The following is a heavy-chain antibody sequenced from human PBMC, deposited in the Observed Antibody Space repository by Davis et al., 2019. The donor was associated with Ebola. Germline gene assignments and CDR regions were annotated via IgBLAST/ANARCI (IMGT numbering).Heavy chain of an antibody. D-gene: IGHD2-21*01. CDR3: ARRGVDLRISFDY. V-gene: IGHV5-51*01. J-gene: IGHJ4*02. CDR2: IYPGDSDI. CDR1: RYSFTDYW. Sequence: GESLKISCQGSRYSFTDYWIAWVRQKPGQGLEWMGIIYPGDSDIRSSPSFQGQVTFSVDKSMSTAYLQWNSLKASDTAMYYCARRGVDLRISFDYWGQGTLVTVSS.